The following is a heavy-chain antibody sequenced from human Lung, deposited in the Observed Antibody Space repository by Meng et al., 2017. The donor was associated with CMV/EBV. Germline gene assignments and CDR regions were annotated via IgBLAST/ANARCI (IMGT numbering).Heavy chain of an antibody. J-gene: IGHJ3*02. CDR1: GGSISSSSYY. Sequence: GSLRLSCTVSGGSISSSSYYWGWIRQPPGKGLEWIGSIYYSGSTYYNPSLKSRVTISVDTSKNQFSLKLSSVTAADTAVYYCAKENYDSSGDDACDSWGKWTXVT. CDR3: AKENYDSSGDDACDS. CDR2: IYYSGST. V-gene: IGHV4-39*07. D-gene: IGHD3-22*01.